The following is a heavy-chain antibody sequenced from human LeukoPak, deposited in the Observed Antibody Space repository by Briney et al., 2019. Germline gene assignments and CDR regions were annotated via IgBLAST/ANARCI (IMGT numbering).Heavy chain of an antibody. Sequence: SETQSLTCTVSGYSISSGYYWGWIRQPPGKWLEWIGSIYHSGSTYYNPSLKSRVTISVDTSKNQFSLKLSSVTAADTAVYYCARDLGGYSYGLGDAFDIWGQGTMVTVSS. V-gene: IGHV4-38-2*02. CDR2: IYHSGST. CDR3: ARDLGGYSYGLGDAFDI. CDR1: GYSISSGYY. D-gene: IGHD5-18*01. J-gene: IGHJ3*02.